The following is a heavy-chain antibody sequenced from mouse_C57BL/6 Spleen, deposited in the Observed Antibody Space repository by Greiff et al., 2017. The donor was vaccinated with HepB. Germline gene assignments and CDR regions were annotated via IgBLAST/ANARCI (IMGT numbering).Heavy chain of an antibody. V-gene: IGHV1-81*01. CDR3: ARSPLLPRYFDV. D-gene: IGHD1-1*01. J-gene: IGHJ1*03. CDR1: GYTFTSYG. Sequence: QLQQSGAELARPGASVKLSCKASGYTFTSYGISWVKQRTGQGLEWIGEIYPRSGNTYYNEKFKGKATLTADKSSSTAYMELRSLTSEDSAVYFCARSPLLPRYFDVWGTGTTVTVSS. CDR2: IYPRSGNT.